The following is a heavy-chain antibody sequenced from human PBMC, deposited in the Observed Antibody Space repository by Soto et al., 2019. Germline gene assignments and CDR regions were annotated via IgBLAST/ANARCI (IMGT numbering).Heavy chain of an antibody. V-gene: IGHV3-21*01. CDR1: GFTFSSYS. D-gene: IGHD3-10*01. CDR3: ASYMSHDAFDI. J-gene: IGHJ3*02. CDR2: ISSSSSYI. Sequence: GGSLRLSCAASGFTFSSYSMNWVRQAPGKGLEWVSSISSSSSYIYYADSVKGRFTISRDNAKNSLYLQMNSLRAEDTAVYYCASYMSHDAFDIWGQGTVVTVSS.